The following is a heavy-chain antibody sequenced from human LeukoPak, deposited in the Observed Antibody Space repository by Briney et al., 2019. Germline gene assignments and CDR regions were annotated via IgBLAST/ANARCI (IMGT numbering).Heavy chain of an antibody. CDR2: ISGSGGST. CDR3: AKDGGSTGYCFDY. CDR1: GFTFSNYA. D-gene: IGHD3-22*01. J-gene: IGHJ4*02. Sequence: PGGSLRLSCVASGFTFSNYAMSWVRQAPGKGLEWVPGISGSGGSTYYADSVQGRFTISRDNSKNTLFLQMNSLRAEDTAVYYCAKDGGSTGYCFDYWGQGTLVTVSS. V-gene: IGHV3-23*01.